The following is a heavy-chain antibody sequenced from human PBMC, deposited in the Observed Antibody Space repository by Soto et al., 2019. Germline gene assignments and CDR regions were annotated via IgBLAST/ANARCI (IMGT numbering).Heavy chain of an antibody. CDR1: GYTFISYA. J-gene: IGHJ4*02. V-gene: IGHV1-3*01. CDR3: ARSGIVAAAIGTY. CDR2: INAGNGNT. Sequence: ASVKVSCKASGYTFISYALHWVRQAPGQRLEWMGWINAGNGNTNYSQKLQGRVTISRDTSASTGYMELSSLKSEDTGVYFCARSGIVAAAIGTYWGQGTPVTVS. D-gene: IGHD2-2*02.